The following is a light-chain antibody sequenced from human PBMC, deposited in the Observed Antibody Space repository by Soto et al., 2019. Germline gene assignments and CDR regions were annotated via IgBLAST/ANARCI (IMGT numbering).Light chain of an antibody. V-gene: IGKV4-1*01. Sequence: DIVMTQSPDSLAVSLGERATINCKSSQSVLYSSNNNNYLAWYQQKPGQPPKLLIYWASTRESGVPDRFSGSGSATDFTLTISSLQAEDVAFYYCQQYYSTPQTFGQGTKVEIK. J-gene: IGKJ1*01. CDR3: QQYYSTPQT. CDR2: WAS. CDR1: QSVLYSSNNNNY.